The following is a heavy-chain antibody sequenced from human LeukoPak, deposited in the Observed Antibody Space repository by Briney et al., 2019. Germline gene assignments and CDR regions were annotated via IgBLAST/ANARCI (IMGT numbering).Heavy chain of an antibody. J-gene: IGHJ3*02. V-gene: IGHV1-18*01. Sequence: ASVKVSCKASGYSFTSYGISWVRQAPGQGLEWMGWISAYNGNTNYAQKLQGRVTMTTDTSTSTAYMELRSLRSDDTAVYYCARDPRRLRYFDWLMARGDAFDIWGQGTMVTVSS. D-gene: IGHD3-9*01. CDR2: ISAYNGNT. CDR1: GYSFTSYG. CDR3: ARDPRRLRYFDWLMARGDAFDI.